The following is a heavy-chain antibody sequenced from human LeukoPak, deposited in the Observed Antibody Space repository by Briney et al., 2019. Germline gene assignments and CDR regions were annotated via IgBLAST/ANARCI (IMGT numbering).Heavy chain of an antibody. D-gene: IGHD5-12*01. CDR1: GFTFSSYW. CDR3: ARVGYNGWNFEN. Sequence: GGSLRLSCAASGFTFSSYWMSWVRQAPGKGLQSVAYISQDVSHKYYVDSVKGRFTISRDNAKNSLHLEMNSLRAEDTALYYCARVGYNGWNFENWSQGTLVTVSS. CDR2: ISQDVSHK. V-gene: IGHV3-7*01. J-gene: IGHJ4*02.